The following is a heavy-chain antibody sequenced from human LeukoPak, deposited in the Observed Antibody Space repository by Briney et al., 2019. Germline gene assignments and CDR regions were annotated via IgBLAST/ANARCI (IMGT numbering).Heavy chain of an antibody. CDR2: IKSKTNGETR. Sequence: PGGSLRLSCAASGFTLINAWMNWVRQAPGKELVWVGPIKSKTNGETRDYAAPVKGRFTISRDNSKNTLYLQMNSLRAEDTAVYYCARDVQGFNWFDPWGQGTLVTVSS. V-gene: IGHV3-15*01. CDR3: ARDVQGFNWFDP. J-gene: IGHJ5*02. D-gene: IGHD2-15*01. CDR1: GFTLINAW.